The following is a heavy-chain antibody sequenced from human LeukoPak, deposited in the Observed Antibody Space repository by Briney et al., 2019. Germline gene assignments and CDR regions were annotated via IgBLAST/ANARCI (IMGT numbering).Heavy chain of an antibody. Sequence: SETLSLTCTVSGGSISSYYWSWIRQPPGKGLEWIGYIYYSGSTNYNPSLRSRVTISVDTSKNQFSLKLSSVTAADTAVYYCARERFCSGGSCHGWHFDYWGQGTLVTVSS. CDR2: IYYSGST. D-gene: IGHD2-15*01. J-gene: IGHJ4*02. CDR1: GGSISSYY. V-gene: IGHV4-59*01. CDR3: ARERFCSGGSCHGWHFDY.